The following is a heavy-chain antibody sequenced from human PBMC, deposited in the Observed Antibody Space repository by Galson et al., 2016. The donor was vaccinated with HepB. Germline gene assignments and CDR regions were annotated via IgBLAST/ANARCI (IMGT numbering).Heavy chain of an antibody. D-gene: IGHD3-9*01. J-gene: IGHJ3*01. V-gene: IGHV5-51*01. Sequence: QSGAEVKKPGESLKITCKSSGYSFSTYWIGWVRQMSGKGLEWMGVIYPGDSDTKYSPSFEGQVTISADQSISPAYLQWSSLKASDTAIYYCVRQDTNYYDVLTGYSTAQGRAFDVWGQGTVVSVSS. CDR2: IYPGDSDT. CDR1: GYSFSTYW. CDR3: VRQDTNYYDVLTGYSTAQGRAFDV.